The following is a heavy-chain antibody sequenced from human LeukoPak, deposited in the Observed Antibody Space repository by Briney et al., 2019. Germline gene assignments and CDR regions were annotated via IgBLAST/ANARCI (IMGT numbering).Heavy chain of an antibody. Sequence: PGGSLRLSCAASGFTFSSYAMSWVRQAPGKGLEWVSAISGSGGSTYYADSVKGRFTISRDNSKNTLYLQMNSLRAEDTAVYYCANGVSGWPNYFDYWGQGTLVTVSS. CDR1: GFTFSSYA. V-gene: IGHV3-23*01. CDR2: ISGSGGST. CDR3: ANGVSGWPNYFDY. J-gene: IGHJ4*02. D-gene: IGHD6-19*01.